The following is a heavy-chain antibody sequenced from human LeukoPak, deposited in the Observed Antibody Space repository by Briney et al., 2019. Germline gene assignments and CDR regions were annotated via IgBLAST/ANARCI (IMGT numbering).Heavy chain of an antibody. CDR2: IEQDGSEE. Sequence: GGSLRLSCVASGFIFSDYWMNWVRQAPGKGLEWVANIEQDGSEEYYVDSVKGRFTISRDNAKNSLYLQMNSPRAEDTAVYYCARGEVDSNVDYWGQGTLVTVSS. CDR1: GFIFSDYW. D-gene: IGHD4-11*01. V-gene: IGHV3-7*05. CDR3: ARGEVDSNVDY. J-gene: IGHJ4*02.